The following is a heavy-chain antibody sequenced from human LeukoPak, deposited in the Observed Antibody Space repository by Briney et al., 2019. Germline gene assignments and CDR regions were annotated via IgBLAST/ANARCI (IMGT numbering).Heavy chain of an antibody. CDR3: ARGPDGYNSQY. J-gene: IGHJ4*02. CDR2: INHSGST. D-gene: IGHD5-24*01. V-gene: IGHV4-34*01. CDR1: GGSFSGYY. Sequence: PSETLSLTCAVYGGSFSGYYWSWIRQPPGKGLEWIGEINHSGSTNYNPSLKSRVTISVDTSKNQFSLKLSSVTAADTAVYYCARGPDGYNSQYWGQGTLVTVSS.